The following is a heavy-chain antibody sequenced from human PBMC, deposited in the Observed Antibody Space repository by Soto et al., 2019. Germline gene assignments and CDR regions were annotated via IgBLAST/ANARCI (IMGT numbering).Heavy chain of an antibody. CDR1: GFTFASYA. V-gene: IGHV3-23*01. D-gene: IGHD4-17*01. Sequence: PVGSLRLSCAASGFTFASYAMTWVRQAPGKGLESVAGLYGNSGGIQYSDSVKGRFTISRDNSKNIVYLQMNSLRVEDTAVYFCAKDAVPGDGVWLMDHWGQGTLVTVSS. CDR2: LYGNSGGI. J-gene: IGHJ4*02. CDR3: AKDAVPGDGVWLMDH.